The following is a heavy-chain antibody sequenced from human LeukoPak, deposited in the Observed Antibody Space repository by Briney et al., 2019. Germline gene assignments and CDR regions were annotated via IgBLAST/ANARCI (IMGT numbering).Heavy chain of an antibody. CDR1: GFTFRSYW. Sequence: GGSLRLSCAASGFTFRSYWLHWVRQAPGKGLVWVSRINSDGSSTSYADSVKGRFTISRDNSKNTLYLQMNSLRAEDTAVYYCASRLPLKGGWFHGMDVWGQGTTVTVSS. CDR2: INSDGSST. D-gene: IGHD6-19*01. V-gene: IGHV3-74*01. J-gene: IGHJ6*02. CDR3: ASRLPLKGGWFHGMDV.